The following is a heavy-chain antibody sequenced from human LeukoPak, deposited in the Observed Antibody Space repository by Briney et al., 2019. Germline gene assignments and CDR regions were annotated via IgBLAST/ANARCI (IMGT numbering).Heavy chain of an antibody. CDR1: GYTLTGYY. J-gene: IGHJ4*02. D-gene: IGHD3-22*01. CDR3: ARDHQYYYDSSGYYDLGDY. CDR2: INPNSGGT. Sequence: ASVKVSCKASGYTLTGYYMHWVRQAPGQGLEWMGWINPNSGGTNYAQKFQGRVTMTRDTSISTAYMELSRLRSDDTAVYYCARDHQYYYDSSGYYDLGDYWGQGTLVTVSS. V-gene: IGHV1-2*02.